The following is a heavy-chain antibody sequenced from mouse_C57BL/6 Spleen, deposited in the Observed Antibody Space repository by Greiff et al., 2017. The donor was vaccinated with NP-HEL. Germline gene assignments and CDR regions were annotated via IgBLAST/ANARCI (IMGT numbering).Heavy chain of an antibody. V-gene: IGHV6-3*01. CDR3: TDFPIYGGYYDYASDY. D-gene: IGHD2-3*01. J-gene: IGHJ4*01. CDR2: IRLKSDNYAT. CDR1: GFTFSNYW. Sequence: EVQLVESGGGLVQPGGSMKLSCVASGFTFSNYWMNWVRQSPEKGLEWVAQIRLKSDNYATHYAVSAKGRFTISRDASKSSVYLQMNNLRAEDTGIYYCTDFPIYGGYYDYASDYWGQGTSVTVSS.